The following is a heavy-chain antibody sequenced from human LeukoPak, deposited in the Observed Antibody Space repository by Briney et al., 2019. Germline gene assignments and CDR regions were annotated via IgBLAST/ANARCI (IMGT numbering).Heavy chain of an antibody. CDR3: ARHDSFIPY. Sequence: PGGSLRLSCAASGFTFNDYAMSWDRQAAGKGLEWVSGISDTGRRTFYADSVKGRFTISRDDSKKTVYLQMNTLRAEDTAIYFCARHDSFIPYWGQGTLVTVSS. CDR2: ISDTGRRT. V-gene: IGHV3-23*01. D-gene: IGHD3-16*02. J-gene: IGHJ4*02. CDR1: GFTFNDYA.